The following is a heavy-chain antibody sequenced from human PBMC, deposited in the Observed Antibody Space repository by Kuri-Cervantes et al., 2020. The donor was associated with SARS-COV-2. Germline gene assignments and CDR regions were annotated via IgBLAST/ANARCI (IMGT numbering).Heavy chain of an antibody. CDR3: ARLSRIAARLAVGLDY. CDR1: GFTFDDYA. J-gene: IGHJ4*02. Sequence: LSLTFTASGFTFDDYAMHWVRQAPGKGLEWVSGISWNSGSIGYADSVKGRFTIYRDNAKNSLYLQMNSLRAEDMALYYCARLSRIAARLAVGLDYWGQGTLVTVSS. CDR2: ISWNSGSI. D-gene: IGHD6-6*01. V-gene: IGHV3-9*03.